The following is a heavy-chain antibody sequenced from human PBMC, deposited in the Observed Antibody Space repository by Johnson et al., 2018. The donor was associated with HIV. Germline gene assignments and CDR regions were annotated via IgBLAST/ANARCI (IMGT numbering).Heavy chain of an antibody. V-gene: IGHV3-11*01. CDR2: ISSSGSTI. Sequence: QVQLVESGGDLVKPGGSLRLSCAASGFIFSDYYMTWIRQAPGKGLESISYISSSGSTIYYAASVKGRFTISSDNSKNTLYLQMNSLRAEDTAVYYCAKAIGGHDAFDIWGQGTMVTVSS. CDR3: AKAIGGHDAFDI. D-gene: IGHD3-16*01. CDR1: GFIFSDYY. J-gene: IGHJ3*02.